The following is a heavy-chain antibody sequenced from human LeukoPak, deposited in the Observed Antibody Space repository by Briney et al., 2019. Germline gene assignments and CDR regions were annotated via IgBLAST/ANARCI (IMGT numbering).Heavy chain of an antibody. CDR2: LSDRGSP. CDR1: GDTISSSRFF. V-gene: IGHV4-39*02. CDR3: ARDANYGDRSGHPSPFDF. Sequence: PSETLSLTCTVSGDTISSSRFFWAWIRQPPGKGLEWIASLSDRGSPKYSPSFQSRVSILTDTAKNQLSLNLRSVTAADTAVYYCARDANYGDRSGHPSPFDFWGQGILVTVSS. J-gene: IGHJ4*02. D-gene: IGHD6-19*01.